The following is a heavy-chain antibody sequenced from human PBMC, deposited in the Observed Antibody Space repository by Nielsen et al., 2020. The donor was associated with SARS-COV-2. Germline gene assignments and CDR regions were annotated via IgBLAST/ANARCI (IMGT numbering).Heavy chain of an antibody. CDR2: SIESGAYT. Sequence: GGSLRLSCAASGFSFSDHFMHWVRQAPGKGLEWLSYSIESGAYTNYADSVKGRFTISRDNAKNSLYLQMNSLRAEDTAVYYCARDGDYDSSDYRWGQGTLVTVSS. CDR1: GFSFSDHF. CDR3: ARDGDYDSSDYR. V-gene: IGHV3-11*05. D-gene: IGHD3-22*01. J-gene: IGHJ4*02.